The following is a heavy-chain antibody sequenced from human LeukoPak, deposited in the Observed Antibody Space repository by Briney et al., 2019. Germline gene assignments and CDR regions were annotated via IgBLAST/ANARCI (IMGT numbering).Heavy chain of an antibody. CDR3: ARRRDFIDY. CDR2: ISGSGGTT. J-gene: IGHJ4*02. V-gene: IGHV3-23*01. D-gene: IGHD3/OR15-3a*01. Sequence: GGSLRLSCAVSGITLSNYGMSWVRQAPGKGLEWVAGISGSGGTTNYADSVKGRFTISRDNPKNTLFLHMNSLRAEDTAVYYCARRRDFIDYWGQGTLVTVSS. CDR1: GITLSNYG.